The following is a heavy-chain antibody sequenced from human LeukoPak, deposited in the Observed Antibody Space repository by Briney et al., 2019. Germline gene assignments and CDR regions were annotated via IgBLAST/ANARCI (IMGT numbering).Heavy chain of an antibody. Sequence: PGGSLRLSCAASGFNFTNYGVTWVRQAPGKGLEWVSAISGSGGSTYYADSVKGRFTISRDNSKNTLYLQMNSLRAEDTAVYYCAKDRRYCSSTSCFKYFDYWGQGTLVTVSS. CDR3: AKDRRYCSSTSCFKYFDY. CDR1: GFNFTNYG. D-gene: IGHD2-2*01. J-gene: IGHJ4*02. CDR2: ISGSGGST. V-gene: IGHV3-23*01.